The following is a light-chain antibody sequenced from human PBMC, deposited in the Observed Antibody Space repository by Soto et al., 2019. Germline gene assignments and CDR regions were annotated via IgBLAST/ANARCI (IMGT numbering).Light chain of an antibody. V-gene: IGKV1-39*01. J-gene: IGKJ2*01. CDR2: AAS. CDR3: QQSYSTLMYT. Sequence: DIQMTQSPSSLSASVGDRVTITCRASQSISSYLNWYQQKPGKAPKLLIYAASRLQSGVPSRFSGSRSGTHFTLTISSLQPEDFATYYCQQSYSTLMYTFGQGTKLEIK. CDR1: QSISSY.